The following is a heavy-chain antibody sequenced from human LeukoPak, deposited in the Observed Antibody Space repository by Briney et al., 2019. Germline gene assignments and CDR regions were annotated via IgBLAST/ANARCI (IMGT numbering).Heavy chain of an antibody. J-gene: IGHJ4*02. CDR3: ARDIAATGPAADY. D-gene: IGHD6-13*01. CDR1: GYTFTGYY. V-gene: IGHV1-2*02. CDR2: INPNNGGT. Sequence: GASVKASCKASGYTFTGYYMHWVRQAPGQGLEWMGWINPNNGGTSYAQKFQGRVTMTRDTSISTGYMELSGLTSDDTAVYYCARDIAATGPAADYWGQGTLVTVSS.